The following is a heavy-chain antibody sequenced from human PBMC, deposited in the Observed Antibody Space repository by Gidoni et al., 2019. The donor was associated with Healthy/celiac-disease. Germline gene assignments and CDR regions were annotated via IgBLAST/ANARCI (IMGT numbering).Heavy chain of an antibody. CDR2: LSYDGSTN. J-gene: IGHJ6*02. CDR1: GVSGRREG. CDR3: ARDRGYDFWIGYSNGGGMDV. D-gene: IGHD3-3*01. V-gene: IGHV3-30*03. Sequence: QVQLGESGGGGDQPGRSRRLTCAASGVSGRREGMNGVRPAPGKGLEWVAVLSYDGSTNYYADSVKGRFTISRDNSKNTLYLQMNSLRAEDTAVYYCARDRGYDFWIGYSNGGGMDVLGQGTTVTVSS.